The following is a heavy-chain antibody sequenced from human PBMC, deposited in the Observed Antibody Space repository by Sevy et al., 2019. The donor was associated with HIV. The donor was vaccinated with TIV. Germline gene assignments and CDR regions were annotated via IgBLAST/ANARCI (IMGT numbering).Heavy chain of an antibody. Sequence: GESLKISCAASGFTFSIFDLDWVRQAPGKGLEWVSYIRGSSGSYMPYYADSVKGRFTISRDNAKNSLYLKMNSLRAEDTAVYYCARDRGTGTTRGGYFDYWGQGTLVTVSS. D-gene: IGHD1-7*01. V-gene: IGHV3-21*05. CDR3: ARDRGTGTTRGGYFDY. CDR1: GFTFSIFD. J-gene: IGHJ4*02. CDR2: IRGSSGSY.